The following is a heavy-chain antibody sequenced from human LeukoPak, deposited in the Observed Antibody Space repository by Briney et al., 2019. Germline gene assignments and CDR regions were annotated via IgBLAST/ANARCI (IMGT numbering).Heavy chain of an antibody. CDR1: EYTFTDYY. J-gene: IGHJ3*02. CDR3: ARFDTVAPGRPYDI. CDR2: INPNSGGT. V-gene: IGHV1-2*02. Sequence: GASVKVSCKASEYTFTDYYLHWVRQAPGEGLVWVGWINPNSGGTNTAQKFQGRVTMTSDTSVSTAYMELSSLRSDATAVYYCARFDTVAPGRPYDIWGQGTKVTVSS. D-gene: IGHD5-12*01.